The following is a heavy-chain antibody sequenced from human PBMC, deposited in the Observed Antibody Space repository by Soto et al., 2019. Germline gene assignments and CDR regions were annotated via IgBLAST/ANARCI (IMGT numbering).Heavy chain of an antibody. Sequence: EVQLVESGGGLVQPGESLKLSCAASGFTLSGSAVHWVRQASGKGLEWVGRIRSKTHSYATEYIASVKGSFTMSRDDSNNTAYLQMNGLKTDDTAVDYCTRSGGSYSFGYWGQGTLVTVSS. D-gene: IGHD1-26*01. CDR1: GFTLSGSA. CDR3: TRSGGSYSFGY. J-gene: IGHJ4*02. V-gene: IGHV3-73*02. CDR2: IRSKTHSYAT.